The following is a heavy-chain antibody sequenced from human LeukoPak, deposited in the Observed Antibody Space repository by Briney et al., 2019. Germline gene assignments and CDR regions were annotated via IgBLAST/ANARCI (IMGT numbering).Heavy chain of an antibody. J-gene: IGHJ3*02. Sequence: SETLSLTCSVSGGSISSYYWSWIRLPPGAGLEWIGYIYYTGTTNYNPSLKSRVTISIDTSENQFSLKLSSVTAVDTAMYYCASFALPPYVDAFDIWGRGTLVTVSS. CDR3: ASFALPPYVDAFDI. D-gene: IGHD3-16*01. V-gene: IGHV4-59*08. CDR2: IYYTGTT. CDR1: GGSISSYY.